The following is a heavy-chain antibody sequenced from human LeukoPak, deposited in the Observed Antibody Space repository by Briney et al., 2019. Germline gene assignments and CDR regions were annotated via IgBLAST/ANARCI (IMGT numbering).Heavy chain of an antibody. Sequence: GSLRPSCAASGFTFSNAWMSWVRQAPGKGLEWIGEIYHSGSTNYNPSLKSRVTISVDKSKNQFSLKLSSVTAADTAVYYCAVGGVYLRGGAEAFDIWGQGTMVTVSS. J-gene: IGHJ3*02. V-gene: IGHV4-4*02. D-gene: IGHD3-10*01. CDR3: AVGGVYLRGGAEAFDI. CDR1: GFTFSNAW. CDR2: IYHSGST.